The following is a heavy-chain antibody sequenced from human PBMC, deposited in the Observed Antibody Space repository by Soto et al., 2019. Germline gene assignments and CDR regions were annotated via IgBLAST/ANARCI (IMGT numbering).Heavy chain of an antibody. J-gene: IGHJ4*02. CDR2: IYYSGST. CDR3: ARNHYSDRSGTDY. D-gene: IGHD3-22*01. Sequence: PXESLSLTFTVSGGSIRSGCSYWSWIRQPPGKGLEWIVYIYYSGSTYYNPSLKSRVTISLDTSKNQFSLNLSSVTAADTAVYYCARNHYSDRSGTDYWGQGTLVTVSS. CDR1: GGSIRSGCSY. V-gene: IGHV4-30-4*01.